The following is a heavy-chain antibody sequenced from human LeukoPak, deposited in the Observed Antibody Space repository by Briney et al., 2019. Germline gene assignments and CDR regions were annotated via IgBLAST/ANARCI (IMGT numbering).Heavy chain of an antibody. D-gene: IGHD3-3*01. V-gene: IGHV3-48*03. Sequence: PGGSLRLSCAASGFTFSSYEMSWVRQVPGKGLVWVSYISSSGSTIYYADSVKGRFTISRDNAKNSLYLQMNSLRAEDTAVYDCAREGVYDSWDYWGQGTLVTVSS. CDR1: GFTFSSYE. CDR3: AREGVYDSWDY. J-gene: IGHJ4*02. CDR2: ISSSGSTI.